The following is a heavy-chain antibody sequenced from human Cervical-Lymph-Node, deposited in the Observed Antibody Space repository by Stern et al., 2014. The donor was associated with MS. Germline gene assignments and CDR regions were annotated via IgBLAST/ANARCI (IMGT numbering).Heavy chain of an antibody. CDR2: INPNSGGT. D-gene: IGHD1-26*01. V-gene: IGHV1-2*04. Sequence: VQLLESGAEVKKPGASVKVSCKASGYTFTGYYMHWVRPAPGQGLEWMGWINPNSGGTNYAQKFQGWVTMTRDTSISTACMELSRLRSDDTAVYYCARASGSSPNRLFDPWGQGTLVTVSS. CDR1: GYTFTGYY. J-gene: IGHJ5*02. CDR3: ARASGSSPNRLFDP.